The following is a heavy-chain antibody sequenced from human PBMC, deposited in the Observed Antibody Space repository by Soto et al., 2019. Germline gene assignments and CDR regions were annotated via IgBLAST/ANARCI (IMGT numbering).Heavy chain of an antibody. D-gene: IGHD3-3*01. V-gene: IGHV3-30*19. CDR2: ISYDGSDK. J-gene: IGHJ6*02. CDR3: AKVIFGVPTPDPYYYYAMDV. Sequence: GGSLRLSCAASGFIISNYGMHWVRQAPGKGLEWVALISYDGSDKDYADSVKGRFTISRDNSRNTLFLQMNSLRAEDTAVYYCAKVIFGVPTPDPYYYYAMDVWGQGTTVTVSS. CDR1: GFIISNYG.